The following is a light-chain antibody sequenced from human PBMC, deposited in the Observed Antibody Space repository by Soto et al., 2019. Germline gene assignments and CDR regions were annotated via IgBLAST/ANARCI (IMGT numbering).Light chain of an antibody. CDR2: DAS. J-gene: IGKJ4*01. CDR3: QQYYNWPVT. Sequence: DIQMTQSPSTLSASVGDRVTITCRASQSITIWLAWYQQKPGKAPKLLIYDASSLEGGVPPKFSGSGSGTEFTLTVDSLQSDDIAVYYCQQYYNWPVTFGGGTKVDIK. CDR1: QSITIW. V-gene: IGKV1-5*01.